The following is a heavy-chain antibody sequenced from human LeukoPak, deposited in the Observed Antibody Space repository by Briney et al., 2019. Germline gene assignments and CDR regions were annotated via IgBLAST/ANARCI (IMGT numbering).Heavy chain of an antibody. CDR1: GFTFSSYS. D-gene: IGHD1-7*01. Sequence: GGSLRLSCAASGFTFSSYSMNWVRQAPGKGLEWVSYISSTSSTIYYADFVKGRFTISRDSAKNSLYLQMSSLRDDDTAVYYCTPHRDGNYPFDYWGQGTLVTVST. CDR2: ISSTSSTI. J-gene: IGHJ4*02. CDR3: TPHRDGNYPFDY. V-gene: IGHV3-48*02.